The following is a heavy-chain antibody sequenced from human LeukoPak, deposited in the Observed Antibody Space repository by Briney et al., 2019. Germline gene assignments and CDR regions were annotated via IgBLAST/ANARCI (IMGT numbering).Heavy chain of an antibody. Sequence: GGSLRLSCAASGFTSSSYGMHWVRQAPGKGLEWVAVISYDGSNKYYADSVKGRFTISRDNSKNTLYLQMNSLRAEDTAVYYCARGGEGFDYWGQGTLVTVSS. D-gene: IGHD3-16*01. CDR2: ISYDGSNK. CDR1: GFTSSSYG. V-gene: IGHV3-30*03. CDR3: ARGGEGFDY. J-gene: IGHJ4*02.